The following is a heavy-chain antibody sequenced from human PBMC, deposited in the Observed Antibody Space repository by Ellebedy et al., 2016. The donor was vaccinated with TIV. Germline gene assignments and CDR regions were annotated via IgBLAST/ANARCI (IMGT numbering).Heavy chain of an antibody. CDR1: GFTFSNYA. J-gene: IGHJ4*02. Sequence: GESLKISCAASGFTFSNYAMSWVRQAPGKGLEWVSGFGVSGDSTYFADSVKGRFTISRDNSKNTLYLQMNNLRADDTAIYYCARGKSGTYIHHAFDCWGQGTLVTVSS. V-gene: IGHV3-23*01. D-gene: IGHD1-14*01. CDR3: ARGKSGTYIHHAFDC. CDR2: FGVSGDST.